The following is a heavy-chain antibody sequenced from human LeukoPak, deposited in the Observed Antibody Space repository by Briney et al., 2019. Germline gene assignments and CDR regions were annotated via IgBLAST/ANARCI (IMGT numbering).Heavy chain of an antibody. J-gene: IGHJ3*02. CDR3: ARLAMIASRAFDI. CDR1: GFTFTDYF. CDR2: INYSGVIT. Sequence: GASVKVSCKASGFTFTDYFMHWVRQAPGQGLEWMGIINYSGVITSYAPEFQGRVTMTSDTSTSTVYMELSSLRSEDTGVYYCARLAMIASRAFDIWGQGTMVTVSS. V-gene: IGHV1-46*01. D-gene: IGHD5-12*01.